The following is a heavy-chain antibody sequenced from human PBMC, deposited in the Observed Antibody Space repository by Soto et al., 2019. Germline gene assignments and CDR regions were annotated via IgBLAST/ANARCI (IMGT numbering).Heavy chain of an antibody. CDR2: INHSGTT. CDR1: GGSFSGFY. Sequence: NPSETLSLTCAVSGGSFSGFYWTRIRQPPGEGLEWIGEINHSGTTNFNPSLRSRLTISLDSSKKHFSLKLTSMTAADAAVYYCARADRTLVTSYGLDVWGQGTTVTVSS. J-gene: IGHJ6*02. V-gene: IGHV4-34*01. CDR3: ARADRTLVTSYGLDV. D-gene: IGHD1-26*01.